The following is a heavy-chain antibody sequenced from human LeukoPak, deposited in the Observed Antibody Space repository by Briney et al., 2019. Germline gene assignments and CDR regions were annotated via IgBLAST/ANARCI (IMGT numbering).Heavy chain of an antibody. Sequence: GGSLRLSCAASEFSVGSNYMTWARQAPGKGLEWVSLIYSGGSTYYADSVKGRFTISRDNSKNTLYLQMNSLRPEDTAVYYCAKDSRTYFKWLDPWGQGTLVTVSS. CDR2: IYSGGST. V-gene: IGHV3-66*02. CDR3: AKDSRTYFKWLDP. D-gene: IGHD6-13*01. CDR1: EFSVGSNY. J-gene: IGHJ5*02.